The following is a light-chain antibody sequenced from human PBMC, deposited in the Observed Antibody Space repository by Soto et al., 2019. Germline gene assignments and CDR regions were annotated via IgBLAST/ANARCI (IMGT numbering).Light chain of an antibody. J-gene: IGKJ2*01. CDR1: QSVSSN. V-gene: IGKV3-15*01. CDR3: QQYNDWQGT. Sequence: EIVMTQSPATLSVSPGERATLSCRASQSVSSNLAWYQQKPGQAPSLLISGAYTRASGIPARFSGSGSGTEFTLTISSLQSEDFAVYYCQQYNDWQGTFGQGTKLEIK. CDR2: GAY.